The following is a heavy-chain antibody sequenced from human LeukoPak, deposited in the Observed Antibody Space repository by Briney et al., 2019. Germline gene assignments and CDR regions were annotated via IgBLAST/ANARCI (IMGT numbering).Heavy chain of an antibody. Sequence: ASVKVSCKASGYTFTSYGISWVRQAPGQGLEWMGWISAYNGNTNYAQKLQGRVTMTTDTSTSTAYMELRSPRSDDTAVYYCAAGSSSSSQLSFDYWGQGTLVTVSS. CDR3: AAGSSSSSQLSFDY. D-gene: IGHD6-13*01. J-gene: IGHJ4*02. CDR1: GYTFTSYG. CDR2: ISAYNGNT. V-gene: IGHV1-18*01.